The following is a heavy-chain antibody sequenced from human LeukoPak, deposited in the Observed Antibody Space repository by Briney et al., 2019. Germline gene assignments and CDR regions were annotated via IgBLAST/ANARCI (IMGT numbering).Heavy chain of an antibody. J-gene: IGHJ6*03. CDR2: ISSSSSYI. D-gene: IGHD3-22*01. V-gene: IGHV3-21*01. CDR3: ASLSYYYDSRPGYYYYYYMDV. Sequence: GGSLRLSCAASGFTFSSYSMNWVRQAPGKGLEWVSSISSSSSYIYYADSVKGRFTISRDNAKNSLYLQMNSLRAEDTAVYYCASLSYYYDSRPGYYYYYYMDVWGKGTTVTVSS. CDR1: GFTFSSYS.